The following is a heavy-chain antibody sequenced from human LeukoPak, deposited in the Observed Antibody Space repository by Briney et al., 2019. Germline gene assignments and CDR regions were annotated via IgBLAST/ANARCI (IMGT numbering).Heavy chain of an antibody. D-gene: IGHD6-19*01. Sequence: GGSLRLSCAASGFTFSSFGMHWVRQAPGKGLEWVAVIWYDGSNKYYADSVKGRFTISRDNSKNTLYLQMNSLRAEDTAVYYCAKDPYRSGDNWSDPWGQGTLVTVSS. J-gene: IGHJ5*02. CDR1: GFTFSSFG. CDR2: IWYDGSNK. CDR3: AKDPYRSGDNWSDP. V-gene: IGHV3-30*02.